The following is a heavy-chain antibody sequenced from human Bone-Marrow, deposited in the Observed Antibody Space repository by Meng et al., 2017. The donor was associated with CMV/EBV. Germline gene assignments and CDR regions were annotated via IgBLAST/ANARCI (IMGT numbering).Heavy chain of an antibody. CDR1: SLRTSGGA. V-gene: IGHV2-5*02. Sequence: SLRTSGGAVGWIRQPPGKALECLALIYWDDDRRYSPSLRSRLIITKDTSKNQVVLTMTNMDPVDTATYYCAHFGTDIQPVGTRRYFDYWGQGTLVTVSS. J-gene: IGHJ4*02. CDR2: IYWDDDR. D-gene: IGHD6-13*01. CDR3: AHFGTDIQPVGTRRYFDY.